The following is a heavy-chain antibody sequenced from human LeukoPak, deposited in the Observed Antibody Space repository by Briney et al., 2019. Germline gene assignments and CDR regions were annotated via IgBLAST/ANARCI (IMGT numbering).Heavy chain of an antibody. Sequence: SSVKVSCKASGGTFSSYAISWVRQAPGQGLEWMGGIIPIFGTANYAQKFQGRVTITTDESTSTAYMELSSLRSEDTAVYYCAKDYYDSSEGGGAFDIWGQGKMVTVSS. V-gene: IGHV1-69*05. CDR1: GGTFSSYA. D-gene: IGHD3-22*01. CDR3: AKDYYDSSEGGGAFDI. CDR2: IIPIFGTA. J-gene: IGHJ3*02.